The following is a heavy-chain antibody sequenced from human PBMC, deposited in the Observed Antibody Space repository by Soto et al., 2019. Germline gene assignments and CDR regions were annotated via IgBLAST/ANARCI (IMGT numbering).Heavy chain of an antibody. CDR1: GYSFTSYW. CDR3: ARHACSSTSCYYYYYYMDV. V-gene: IGHV5-51*01. D-gene: IGHD2-2*01. J-gene: IGHJ6*03. Sequence: PGESLKISCKGSGYSFTSYWIGWVRQMPGKGLEWMGIIYPGDSDTRYSPSFQGQVTISADKSISTAYLQWSSLKASDTAMYYCARHACSSTSCYYYYYYMDVWGKGTTVTVS. CDR2: IYPGDSDT.